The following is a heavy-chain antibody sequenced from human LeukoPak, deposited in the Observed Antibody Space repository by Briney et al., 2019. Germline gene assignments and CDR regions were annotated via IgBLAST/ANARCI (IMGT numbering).Heavy chain of an antibody. V-gene: IGHV4-38-2*01. CDR3: ARHALISGNWFDP. CDR2: IYHSGST. J-gene: IGHJ5*02. D-gene: IGHD2/OR15-2a*01. Sequence: PSGTLSLTCAVSGCSISSGYYWGWIRQPPGKGLEWIGSIYHSGSTYYNPSLKSRVTISVDTSKNQFSLKLRSVTAADTAVYYCARHALISGNWFDPWAREPWSPSPQ. CDR1: GCSISSGYY.